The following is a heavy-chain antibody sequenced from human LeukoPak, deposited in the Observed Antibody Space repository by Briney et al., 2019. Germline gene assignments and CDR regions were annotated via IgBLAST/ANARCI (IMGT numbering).Heavy chain of an antibody. CDR2: VSPYSGSA. V-gene: IGHV1-18*01. J-gene: IGHJ4*02. D-gene: IGHD5-12*01. CDR1: NSSFISHT. CDR3: ARSSGYRDPFDY. Sequence: ASVKVSCKASNSSFISHTINWVRQAPDQGLEWMGSVSPYSGSATYALKFLGRVTMTTDTSTSTAYMELRSLRSDDTAVYYCARSSGYRDPFDYWGQGTLVTVSS.